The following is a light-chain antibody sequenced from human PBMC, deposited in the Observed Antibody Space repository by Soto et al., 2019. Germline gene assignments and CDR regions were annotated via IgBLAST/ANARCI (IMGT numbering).Light chain of an antibody. CDR1: QSVSSN. J-gene: IGKJ4*01. CDR3: QQYNNWPLT. V-gene: IGKV3-15*01. Sequence: EMAMTQSPATLSVSPGERATLSCRASQSVSSNLAWYQHKPGQAPRLLIYGASTRAPGIPATFSGSGSGTDFTLTISSLQSEDFAVYYCQQYNNWPLTFGGGTKVEIK. CDR2: GAS.